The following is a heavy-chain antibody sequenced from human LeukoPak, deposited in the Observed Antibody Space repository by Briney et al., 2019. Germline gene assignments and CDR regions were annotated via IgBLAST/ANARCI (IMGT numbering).Heavy chain of an antibody. CDR3: ARDLRTATPQFDP. V-gene: IGHV1-2*02. CDR2: INPKNGGT. Sequence: ASVKVSCKASGYTLTGYYVHWVRQAPGRGLEWMGWINPKNGGTKYAQMFQGRVTMTRDTSISTAYMELSRLRSDDTAVYYCARDLRTATPQFDPWGQGTLVTVSS. J-gene: IGHJ5*02. CDR1: GYTLTGYY.